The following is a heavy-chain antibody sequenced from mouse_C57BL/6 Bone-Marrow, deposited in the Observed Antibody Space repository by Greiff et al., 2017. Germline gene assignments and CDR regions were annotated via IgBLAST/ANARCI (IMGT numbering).Heavy chain of an antibody. J-gene: IGHJ1*03. D-gene: IGHD6-1*01. CDR1: GYAFSSSW. Sequence: SGPELVKPGASVKISCKASGYAFSSSWMNWVKQRPGKGLEWIGRIYPGDGDTNYNGKFKGKATLTADKSSSTAYMQLSSLTSEDSAVYFCARGQGHGYFDVWGTGTTVTVSS. CDR3: ARGQGHGYFDV. V-gene: IGHV1-82*01. CDR2: IYPGDGDT.